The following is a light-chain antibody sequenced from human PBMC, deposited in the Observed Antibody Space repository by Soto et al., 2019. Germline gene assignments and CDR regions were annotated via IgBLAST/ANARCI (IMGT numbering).Light chain of an antibody. CDR3: QQYYSSPYT. CDR1: QHVLYSSNDKNY. J-gene: IGKJ2*01. CDR2: WAS. V-gene: IGKV4-1*01. Sequence: DIVMTQSPDSLAVSLGERATINCKSSQHVLYSSNDKNYLAWYQQKPGQPPQLLIYWASTRESGVPDRFSGSGSGTAFTLTSSSLQAEDVAVYYCQQYYSSPYTFGQGTKVEI.